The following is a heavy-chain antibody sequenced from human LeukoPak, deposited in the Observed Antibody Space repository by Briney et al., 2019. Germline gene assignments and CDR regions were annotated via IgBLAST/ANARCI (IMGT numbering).Heavy chain of an antibody. V-gene: IGHV1-2*06. CDR1: GYTFTCYY. CDR2: INPNSGGT. J-gene: IGHJ5*02. Sequence: SVXVSCKASGYTFTCYYMHWVRQAPGQGLEWMGRINPNSGGTNYAQQFQGRVTMTRDTSISTAYMELSRLRSDDTAVYYCARVQGGYSSGFSEPFDPWGQGTLVTVSS. CDR3: ARVQGGYSSGFSEPFDP. D-gene: IGHD6-25*01.